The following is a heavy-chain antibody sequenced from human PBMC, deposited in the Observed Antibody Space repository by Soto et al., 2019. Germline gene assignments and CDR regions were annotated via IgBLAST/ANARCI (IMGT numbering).Heavy chain of an antibody. J-gene: IGHJ4*01. CDR3: VKRWGAVVPLDHDY. CDR2: TSSSGGTT. Sequence: GGSLRLSCSASGFTFNNYPMHWVRQAPGKGLEYVSATSSSGGTTYYADSVKGRFTVSRDNSKNTVYLQMNSLRPEDSAVYYCVKRWGAVVPLDHDYWGQGTLVTVSS. CDR1: GFTFNNYP. D-gene: IGHD6-19*01. V-gene: IGHV3-64D*08.